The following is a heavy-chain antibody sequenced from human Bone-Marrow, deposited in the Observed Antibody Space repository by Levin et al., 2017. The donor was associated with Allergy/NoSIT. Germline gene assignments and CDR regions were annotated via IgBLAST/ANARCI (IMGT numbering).Heavy chain of an antibody. CDR1: GGSVTTSGSY. V-gene: IGHV4-31*03. J-gene: IGHJ3*01. CDR3: ARDRGQWRIDAFDV. D-gene: IGHD6-19*01. Sequence: TSETLSLTCTVSGGSVTTSGSYWNWIRHRPGKGLEWIGNVYYDGTTYYNPSLDSRLGISIDTSQNHFPLNLRSVTAAATAVYYCARDRGQWRIDAFDVWGRGTLVTVSP. CDR2: VYYDGTT.